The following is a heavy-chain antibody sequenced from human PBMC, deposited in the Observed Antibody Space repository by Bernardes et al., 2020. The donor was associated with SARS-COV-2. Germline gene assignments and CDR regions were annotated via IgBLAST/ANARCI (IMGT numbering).Heavy chain of an antibody. Sequence: GGHPRRPWAAPGFTLRSYALKWVPPGPGKGPEGVPDISVRGGTTNYADSVKGRFTISRDNSKNTLYLQMSSLRAEDTAVYYCARDQGQLVLIYYYGMDVWGQGTTVTVSS. D-gene: IGHD6-6*01. CDR3: ARDQGQLVLIYYYGMDV. CDR1: GFTLRSYA. J-gene: IGHJ6*02. V-gene: IGHV3-23*01. CDR2: ISVRGGTT.